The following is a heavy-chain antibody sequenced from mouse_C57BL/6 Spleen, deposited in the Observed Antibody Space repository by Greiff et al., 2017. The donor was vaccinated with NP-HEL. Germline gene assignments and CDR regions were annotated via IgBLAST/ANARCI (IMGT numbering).Heavy chain of an antibody. CDR2: INPNNGGT. CDR3: ARGGAIWDAMDY. CDR1: GYTFTDYY. V-gene: IGHV1-26*01. Sequence: EVQLQQSGPELVKPGASVKISCKASGYTFTDYYMNWVKQSHGKSLEWIGDINPNNGGTSYNQKFKGKATLTVDKSSSTAYMELRSLTSEDSAVYYCARGGAIWDAMDYWGQGTSVTVSS. D-gene: IGHD4-1*01. J-gene: IGHJ4*01.